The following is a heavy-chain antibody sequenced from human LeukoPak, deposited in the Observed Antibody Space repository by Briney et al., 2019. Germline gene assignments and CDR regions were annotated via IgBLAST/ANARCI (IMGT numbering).Heavy chain of an antibody. V-gene: IGHV1-18*01. D-gene: IGHD5-12*01. CDR3: ARDHLDIVPTIYSY. CDR1: GYTFTTYG. CDR2: ISTYNGNT. Sequence: ASVKVSCKASGYTFTTYGVTWVRQAPGQGLEWLGWISTYNGNTNYAQKFQGRVTLTTDTSASIAYLELRSLRSDDTALYYCARDHLDIVPTIYSYWGQGTLVTVSS. J-gene: IGHJ4*02.